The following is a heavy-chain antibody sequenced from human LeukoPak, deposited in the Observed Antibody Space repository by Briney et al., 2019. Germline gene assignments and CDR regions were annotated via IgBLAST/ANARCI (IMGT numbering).Heavy chain of an antibody. CDR3: ARVGDDSSGYLYFQH. Sequence: PGTSLRLSCAASGFTVSSNYMSWVRQAPGKGLEWVSVIYSGGSTYYADSVKGRFTISRDNSKNTLYLQMNSLRAEDTAVYYCARVGDDSSGYLYFQHWGQGTLVTVSS. V-gene: IGHV3-53*01. D-gene: IGHD3-22*01. J-gene: IGHJ1*01. CDR1: GFTVSSNY. CDR2: IYSGGST.